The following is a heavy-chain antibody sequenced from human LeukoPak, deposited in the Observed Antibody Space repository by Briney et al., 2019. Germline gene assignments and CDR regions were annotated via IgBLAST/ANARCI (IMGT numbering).Heavy chain of an antibody. CDR1: GYTFTGYY. Sequence: ASVKVSCKASGYTFTGYYMHWVRQAPGQGLDWMGWINPSSGGTNYAQKFQGRVTMTRDTSISTAYMALSRLRSDDTAVYYCARGLWFGELYFWGQGTLVTVSS. CDR2: INPSSGGT. J-gene: IGHJ4*02. CDR3: ARGLWFGELYF. V-gene: IGHV1-2*02. D-gene: IGHD3-10*01.